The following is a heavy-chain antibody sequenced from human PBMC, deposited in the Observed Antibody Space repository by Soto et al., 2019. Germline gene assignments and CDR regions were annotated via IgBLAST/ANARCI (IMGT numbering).Heavy chain of an antibody. J-gene: IGHJ5*02. V-gene: IGHV4-30-2*01. CDR3: ARGNNWNYGNWFDP. CDR1: GGSISSGGYS. CDR2: IYHSGST. Sequence: SETLSLTCAVSGGSISSGGYSWSWIRQPPGKGLEWIGYIYHSGSTYYNPSLKSRVTISVDRSKNQFSLKLSSVTAADTAVYYCARGNNWNYGNWFDPWGQGTLVTVSS. D-gene: IGHD1-7*01.